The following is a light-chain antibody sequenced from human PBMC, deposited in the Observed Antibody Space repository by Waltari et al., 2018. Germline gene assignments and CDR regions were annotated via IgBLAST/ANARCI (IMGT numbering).Light chain of an antibody. J-gene: IGLJ3*02. CDR2: GNK. CDR1: SSNIGAGYD. Sequence: QSVLTQPPSVSGAPGQRVTLSCTGSSSNIGAGYDVHWYPPIPGTAPKLLIYGNKNRPSGVPDRFSGSQSGTSASLAITGLQAEDEADYYCQSFDSSLRTSVFGGGSRLTVL. CDR3: QSFDSSLRTSV. V-gene: IGLV1-40*01.